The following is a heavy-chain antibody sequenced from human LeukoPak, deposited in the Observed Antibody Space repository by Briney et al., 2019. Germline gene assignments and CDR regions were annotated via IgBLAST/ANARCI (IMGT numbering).Heavy chain of an antibody. Sequence: AGSLRLSCAASGFTFSSYWMSWVRQAPGKGLEWVANIKQDGSEKYYVDSVKGRFTISRDNAKNSLYLQMNSLRAEDTAVYYCARDPGVICSGGSCYEVYWGQGTLVTVSS. CDR3: ARDPGVICSGGSCYEVY. CDR2: IKQDGSEK. V-gene: IGHV3-7*01. CDR1: GFTFSSYW. D-gene: IGHD2-15*01. J-gene: IGHJ4*02.